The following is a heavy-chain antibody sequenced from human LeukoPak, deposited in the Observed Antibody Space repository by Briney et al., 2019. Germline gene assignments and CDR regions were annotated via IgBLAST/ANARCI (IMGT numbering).Heavy chain of an antibody. V-gene: IGHV3-33*01. Sequence: SGGSLRLSCAASGFTFSSYGMHWVRQAPGKGLEWVAVIWYDGSNEYYADSVKGRFTISRDNSKNTLYLQMNSLRAEDTAVYYCASRDRDWGQGTLVTVSS. CDR1: GFTFSSYG. CDR3: ASRDRD. J-gene: IGHJ4*02. CDR2: IWYDGSNE.